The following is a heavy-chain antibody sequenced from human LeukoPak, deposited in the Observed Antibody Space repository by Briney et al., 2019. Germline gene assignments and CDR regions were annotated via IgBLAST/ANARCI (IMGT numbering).Heavy chain of an antibody. CDR3: ATDQSGIYYIY. V-gene: IGHV4-61*01. CDR1: GGSVSSGSYY. Sequence: SETLSLTCTVSGGSVSSGSYYWSWIRQPPGKGLEWIGYIYYGGSTNYNPSLKSRVTISVDTSKNQFSLKLSSVTAAGTAVYYCATDQSGIYYIYWGQGTLVTVSS. J-gene: IGHJ4*02. CDR2: IYYGGST. D-gene: IGHD1-26*01.